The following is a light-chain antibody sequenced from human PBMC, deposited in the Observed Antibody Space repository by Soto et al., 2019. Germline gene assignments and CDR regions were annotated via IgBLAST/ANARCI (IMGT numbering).Light chain of an antibody. V-gene: IGKV3-20*01. Sequence: EIVLTQSPGTLSLSPGERATLSWRASQSVSSSYLAWYQQKPGQAPRLLIYGASSRATGIPDRFSGSGSGTAFTLTISRLEPEDFEVHYCHPYGSPITFGQGTRLEIK. CDR1: QSVSSSY. CDR2: GAS. CDR3: HPYGSPIT. J-gene: IGKJ5*01.